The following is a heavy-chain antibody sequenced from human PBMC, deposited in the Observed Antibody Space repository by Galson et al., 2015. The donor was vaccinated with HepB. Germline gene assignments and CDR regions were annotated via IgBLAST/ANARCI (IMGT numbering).Heavy chain of an antibody. J-gene: IGHJ6*03. D-gene: IGHD3-10*01. CDR3: ARMPYGSGDYYYYMDV. CDR1: GGTFSSYA. CDR2: IIPIFGTA. Sequence: SVKVSCKASGGTFSSYAISWVRQAPGQGLEWMGGIIPIFGTANYAQKFQGRVTITADESTSTAYMELSGLRSEDTAVYYCARMPYGSGDYYYYMDVWGKGTTVTVSS. V-gene: IGHV1-69*13.